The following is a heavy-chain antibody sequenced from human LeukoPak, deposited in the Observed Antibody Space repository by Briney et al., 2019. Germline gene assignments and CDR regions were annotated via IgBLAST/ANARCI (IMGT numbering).Heavy chain of an antibody. Sequence: GSLRLSCAASGFTVSSNYMSWVRQAPGKGLEWVGEINHSGSTNYNPSLKSRVTISVDTSKNQFSLKLSSVTAADTAVYYCARGGRGIVATIWGYYYYGMDVWGQGTTVTVSS. CDR3: ARGGRGIVATIWGYYYYGMDV. CDR2: INHSGST. V-gene: IGHV4-34*01. J-gene: IGHJ6*02. CDR1: GFTVSSNY. D-gene: IGHD5-12*01.